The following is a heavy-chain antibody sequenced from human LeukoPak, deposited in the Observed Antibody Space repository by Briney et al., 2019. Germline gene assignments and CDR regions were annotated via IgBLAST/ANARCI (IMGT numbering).Heavy chain of an antibody. J-gene: IGHJ4*02. D-gene: IGHD3-9*01. CDR1: GYTFTDYY. V-gene: IGHV1/OR15-3*02. CDR3: ARAGYDLLTLAPDPANDY. Sequence: ASVKVSCKASGYTFTDYYVHWVRQAPGQGLEWMGWINAGNGNTKYSQKFQGRVTITRDTSASTAYMELSSLRSEDTAVYYCARAGYDLLTLAPDPANDYWGQGTLVTVSS. CDR2: INAGNGNT.